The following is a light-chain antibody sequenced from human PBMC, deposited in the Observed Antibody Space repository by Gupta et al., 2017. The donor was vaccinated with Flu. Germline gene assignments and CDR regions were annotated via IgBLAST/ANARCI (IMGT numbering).Light chain of an antibody. Sequence: DIVMTQSPDSLAVSLGERATINCKSSQSVLYSSNNKNYLAWYQQKPGQPPKLLIYWASTRESGVPDRFSGSGSGTDFTLTTSSLQAEDVAVYYCQQDYSTPRTFGQGTKVEIK. V-gene: IGKV4-1*01. CDR1: QSVLYSSNNKNY. J-gene: IGKJ1*01. CDR3: QQDYSTPRT. CDR2: WAS.